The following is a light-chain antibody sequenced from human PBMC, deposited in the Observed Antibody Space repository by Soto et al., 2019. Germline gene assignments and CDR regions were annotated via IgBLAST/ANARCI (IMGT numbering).Light chain of an antibody. CDR3: QQFNRYPLT. V-gene: IGKV1-9*01. J-gene: IGKJ4*01. CDR1: QGISTD. Sequence: DIQLTQSPSSLSASVGDRVTIACRASQGISTDLAWYHQKPGKAPKLLIFAASALQSGVPSRFSGTGSGTEITLTITSLQPEDFATYYCQQFNRYPLTFGGGTKVDIK. CDR2: AAS.